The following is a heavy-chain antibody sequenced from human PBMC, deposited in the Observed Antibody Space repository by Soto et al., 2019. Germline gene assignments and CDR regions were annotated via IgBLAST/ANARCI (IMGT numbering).Heavy chain of an antibody. CDR3: ARDMWRAFDI. CDR2: IREDGSEK. J-gene: IGHJ3*02. V-gene: IGHV3-7*01. Sequence: HWVANIREDGSEKYYVDSVKGRFTISRDNAKKLLYLQMNSLRAEDTAVYYCARDMWRAFDIWGQGTMVTVSS. D-gene: IGHD2-21*01.